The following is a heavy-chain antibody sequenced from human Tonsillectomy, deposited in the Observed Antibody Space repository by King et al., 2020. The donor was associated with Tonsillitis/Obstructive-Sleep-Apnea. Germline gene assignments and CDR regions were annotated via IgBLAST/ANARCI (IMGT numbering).Heavy chain of an antibody. D-gene: IGHD3-3*01. J-gene: IGHJ6*02. V-gene: IGHV1-18*01. Sequence: QLVQSGAEVKKPGASVKVSCKASGYTFISYGISWVRQAPGQGLEWMGWISAYNGNTYYAQKLQGRVTMTTDTSTTTAYLEMRSLRSDDTAVYYCARDGYFGVVTLPVGYYDSMDVWGQGTTVTVSS. CDR1: GYTFISYG. CDR2: ISAYNGNT. CDR3: ARDGYFGVVTLPVGYYDSMDV.